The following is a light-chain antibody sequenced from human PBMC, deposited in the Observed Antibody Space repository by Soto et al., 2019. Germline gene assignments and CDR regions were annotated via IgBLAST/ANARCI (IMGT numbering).Light chain of an antibody. CDR1: SSDVGAYNY. CDR3: SSYTVINTAV. J-gene: IGLJ3*02. V-gene: IGLV2-14*01. CDR2: EVD. Sequence: QAVVTQPASVSGSPGQSISISCTGSSSDVGAYNYVAWYQQKPGKAPKLLIYEVDNRPSGISHRFSGSKSGNTASLTISGLRTEDEADYYCSSYTVINTAVFGGGTQLTVL.